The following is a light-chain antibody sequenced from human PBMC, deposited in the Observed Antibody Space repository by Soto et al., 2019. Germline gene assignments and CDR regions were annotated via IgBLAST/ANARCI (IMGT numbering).Light chain of an antibody. J-gene: IGKJ1*01. V-gene: IGKV1-5*03. CDR1: QSTSSY. CDR3: QQYHSYWT. CDR2: KAS. Sequence: QLTQSPSTLSASVGDRVTSTSRASQSTSSYLAWYQQKPGKAPKLLIYKASTLKSGVPSRFSGSGSGTEFTLTISSLQTDDFSTYYCQQYHSYWTFGQGTKVDIK.